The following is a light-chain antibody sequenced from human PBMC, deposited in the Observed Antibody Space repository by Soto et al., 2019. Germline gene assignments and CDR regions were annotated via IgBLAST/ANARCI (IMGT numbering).Light chain of an antibody. CDR3: SSYTSSSTPYV. V-gene: IGLV2-14*01. CDR1: SSDVGGYNY. CDR2: DVS. Sequence: QSVLTQPASVSGSPGQSITISCTGTSSDVGGYNYVSWYQQHPGKAPKLMIYDVSNRPSGVSSRFSGSKSGNTASLTISGLQAEDEADYYCSSYTSSSTPYVFVTGTKVTVL. J-gene: IGLJ1*01.